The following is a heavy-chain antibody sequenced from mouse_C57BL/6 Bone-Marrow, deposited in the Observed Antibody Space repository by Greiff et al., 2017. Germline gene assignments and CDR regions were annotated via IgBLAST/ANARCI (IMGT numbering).Heavy chain of an antibody. CDR1: GYTFTSYW. CDR3: ALYDGYSYWYFDV. D-gene: IGHD2-3*01. CDR2: IDPSDSYT. V-gene: IGHV1-50*01. Sequence: QVQLQQPGAELVKPGASVKLSCKASGYTFTSYWMQWVKQRPGQGLEWIGEIDPSDSYTNYNQKFKGKATLTVDTSSSIAYMQLSSLTSEDSAVYYCALYDGYSYWYFDVWGTGTTVTVSS. J-gene: IGHJ1*03.